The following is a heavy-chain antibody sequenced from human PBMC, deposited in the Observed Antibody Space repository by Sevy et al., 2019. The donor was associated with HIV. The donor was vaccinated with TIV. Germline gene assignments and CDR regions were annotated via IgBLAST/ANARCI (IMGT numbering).Heavy chain of an antibody. V-gene: IGHV1-69*13. D-gene: IGHD5-18*01. CDR2: IIPIFGTA. CDR1: GGTFSSYA. CDR3: ARADDTAMVTPYFDY. Sequence: ASVKVSCKASGGTFSSYAISWVRQAPGQGIEWMGGIIPIFGTANYAQKFQGRVTITADESTSTAYMELSSLRSEDTAVYYCARADDTAMVTPYFDYSGQGTLVTVSS. J-gene: IGHJ4*02.